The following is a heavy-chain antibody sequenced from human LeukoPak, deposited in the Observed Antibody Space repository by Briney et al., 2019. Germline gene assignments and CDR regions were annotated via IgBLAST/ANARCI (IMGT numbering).Heavy chain of an antibody. J-gene: IGHJ4*02. CDR1: GYTFTSYY. CDR3: ARDYGDYVNLDY. CDR2: INPNSGGT. D-gene: IGHD4-17*01. Sequence: ASVKVSCKASGYTFTSYYMHWVRQAPGQGLEWMGWINPNSGGTNYAQKFQGRVTMTRDTSISTAYMELSRLRSDDTAVYYCARDYGDYVNLDYWGQGTLVTVSS. V-gene: IGHV1-2*02.